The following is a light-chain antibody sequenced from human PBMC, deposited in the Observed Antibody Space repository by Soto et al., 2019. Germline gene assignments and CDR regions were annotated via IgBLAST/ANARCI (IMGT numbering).Light chain of an antibody. CDR1: QSVSSSY. Sequence: EIVLTQSPGTLSLSPGERATLSCRASQSVSSSYLAWYQQKPGQAPRLLLYGASSRATGIPDRFSGSGSGRDFTLAISRLEPEDFAVDYCQQYGSSPCTFGQGTKVEIK. V-gene: IGKV3-20*01. CDR3: QQYGSSPCT. CDR2: GAS. J-gene: IGKJ1*01.